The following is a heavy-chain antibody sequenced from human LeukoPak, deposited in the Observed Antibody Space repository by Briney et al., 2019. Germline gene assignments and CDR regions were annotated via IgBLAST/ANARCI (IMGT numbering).Heavy chain of an antibody. CDR1: GGTFSSYA. V-gene: IGHV1-69*04. J-gene: IGHJ6*02. CDR2: IIPIFGIA. CDR3: AREGFIVVVTAIKERYYYYGMDV. D-gene: IGHD2-21*02. Sequence: SVKVSCKASGGTFSSYAISWVRQAPGQRLEWMGRIIPIFGIANYAQEFQGRVTITADKSTSTAYMELSSLRSEDTAVYYCAREGFIVVVTAIKERYYYYGMDVWGQGTTVTVSS.